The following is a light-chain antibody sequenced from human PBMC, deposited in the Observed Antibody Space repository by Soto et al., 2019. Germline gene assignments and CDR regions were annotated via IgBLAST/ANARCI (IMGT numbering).Light chain of an antibody. CDR3: QQYNNWPPGT. J-gene: IGKJ2*02. V-gene: IGKV3-15*01. Sequence: EIVMTQSPATLSVSPGERVTLSCRASQSVNSNLAWYQLKPGQAPRLLIYGASTRATGIPARISGSGSGTESTLTISSLQSEDFAVYFCQQYNNWPPGTFGQGTKLQIK. CDR1: QSVNSN. CDR2: GAS.